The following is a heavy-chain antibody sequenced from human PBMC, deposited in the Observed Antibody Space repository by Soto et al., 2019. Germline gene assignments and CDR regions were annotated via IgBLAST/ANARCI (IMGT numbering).Heavy chain of an antibody. CDR2: ISGSGGST. J-gene: IGHJ6*02. V-gene: IGHV3-23*01. D-gene: IGHD5-18*01. Sequence: LRLSCAASGFTFSSYAMSWVRQAPGEGLEWVSAISGSGGSTYYADSVKGRFTISRDNSKNTLYLQMNSLRAEDTAVYYCAKGQDTAMIHYYYYGMDVWGQGTTVTVSS. CDR1: GFTFSSYA. CDR3: AKGQDTAMIHYYYYGMDV.